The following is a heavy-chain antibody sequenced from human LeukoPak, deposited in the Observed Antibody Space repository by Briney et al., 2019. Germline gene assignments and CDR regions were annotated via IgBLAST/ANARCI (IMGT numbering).Heavy chain of an antibody. CDR3: ARESSVTATY. CDR2: IYYTGDT. D-gene: IGHD2-15*01. CDR1: GGSISSSSYY. V-gene: IGHV4-39*07. Sequence: PSETLSLTCTVSGGSISSSSYYWGWIRQPPGKGLEWIGTIYYTGDTYYNPSLKSRVTISVDTSNDQFSLELTSVTAAGTAVYYCARESSVTATYWGQGTLVIVSS. J-gene: IGHJ4*02.